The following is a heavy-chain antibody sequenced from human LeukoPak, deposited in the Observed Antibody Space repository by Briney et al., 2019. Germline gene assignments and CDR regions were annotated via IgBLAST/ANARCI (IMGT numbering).Heavy chain of an antibody. CDR3: ARLYVVEYTYGYVAFDI. Sequence: PSETLSLTCTVSGGSISNYYWSWIRQAPGQGLEWIGYFSYSGYTNYNPSLNSRVTISVDTSKNQFSLKLSSVTAADTAVYYCARLYVVEYTYGYVAFDIWGQGTMVTVSA. CDR2: FSYSGYT. CDR1: GGSISNYY. J-gene: IGHJ3*02. V-gene: IGHV4-59*08. D-gene: IGHD5-18*01.